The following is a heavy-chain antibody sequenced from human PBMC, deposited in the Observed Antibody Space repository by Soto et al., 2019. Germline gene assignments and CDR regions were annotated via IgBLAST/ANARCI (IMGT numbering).Heavy chain of an antibody. CDR3: AKDRGVRGVIIWFDP. V-gene: IGHV3-23*01. CDR1: GFTFSSYA. CDR2: ISGSGGST. J-gene: IGHJ5*02. Sequence: EVQLLESGGGLVQPGGSLRLSCAASGFTFSSYAMSWVRQAPGKGLEWVSAISGSGGSTYYADSVKGRFTISIDNSKNTLYLQMNSLRAEDTAVYYCAKDRGVRGVIIWFDPWGQGTLVTVSS. D-gene: IGHD3-10*01.